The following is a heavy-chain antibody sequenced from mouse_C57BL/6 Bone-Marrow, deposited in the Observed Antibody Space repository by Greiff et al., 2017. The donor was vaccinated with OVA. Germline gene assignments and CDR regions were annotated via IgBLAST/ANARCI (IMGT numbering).Heavy chain of an antibody. Sequence: QVQLKQPGAELVKPGASVKLSCKASGYTFTSYWMHWVKQRPGQGLEWIGMIHPNSGSTNYNEKFKSKATLTVDKSSSTAYMQLSSLTSEDSAVYYCARRGSSYAYWYFDVWGTGTTVTVSS. J-gene: IGHJ1*03. CDR3: ARRGSSYAYWYFDV. CDR1: GYTFTSYW. CDR2: IHPNSGST. V-gene: IGHV1-64*01. D-gene: IGHD1-1*01.